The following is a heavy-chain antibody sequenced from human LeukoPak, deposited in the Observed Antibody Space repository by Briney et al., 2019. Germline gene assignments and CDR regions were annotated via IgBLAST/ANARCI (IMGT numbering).Heavy chain of an antibody. CDR1: GFIFSNYA. Sequence: GGSLRLSCAVSGFIFSNYAMNWVRQAPGKGLEWVSAISGSGGSTYYADSVKGRFTISRDNSKNTLYLQMNSLRAEDTAVYYCAKDHDYYASGPIWGQGTMVTVSS. D-gene: IGHD3-10*01. V-gene: IGHV3-23*01. J-gene: IGHJ3*02. CDR2: ISGSGGST. CDR3: AKDHDYYASGPI.